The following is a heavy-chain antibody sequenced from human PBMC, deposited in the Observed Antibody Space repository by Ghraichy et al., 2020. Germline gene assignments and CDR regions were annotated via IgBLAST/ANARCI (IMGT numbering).Heavy chain of an antibody. CDR2: IYSSGST. J-gene: IGHJ3*02. CDR3: ARGAGWELLFAFDI. Sequence: SETLSLTCTVSGGSVSTVGYFWSWIRQPPGKSLEWIGYIYSSGSTTYSPALMSRLTISLDTSKNQFSLRLGSVTAADTAQYYCARGAGWELLFAFDIWGQGTVVTVSS. CDR1: GGSVSTVGYF. V-gene: IGHV4-61*08. D-gene: IGHD1-26*01.